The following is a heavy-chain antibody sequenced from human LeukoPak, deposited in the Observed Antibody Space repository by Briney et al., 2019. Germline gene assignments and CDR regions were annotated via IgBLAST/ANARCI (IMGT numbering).Heavy chain of an antibody. Sequence: ASVKVSCKASGYTFTSYGISWVRQAPGQGLEWMGWISAYNGNTNYAQKLQGRVTMTTDTSTSTAYMELRSLRSDDTAVYYCARGEPNTTFPCGGDYWGQGTLVTVSS. CDR1: GYTFTSYG. CDR2: ISAYNGNT. J-gene: IGHJ4*02. D-gene: IGHD2-21*01. V-gene: IGHV1-18*01. CDR3: ARGEPNTTFPCGGDY.